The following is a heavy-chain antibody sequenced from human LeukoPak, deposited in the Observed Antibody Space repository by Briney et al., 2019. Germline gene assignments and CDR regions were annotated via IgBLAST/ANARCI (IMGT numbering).Heavy chain of an antibody. J-gene: IGHJ4*02. CDR2: ISYDGSNK. CDR3: ARDVSSGYCDSSGPLDY. D-gene: IGHD3-22*01. V-gene: IGHV3-30-3*01. CDR1: GFTFSSYA. Sequence: VQPGRSLRLSCAAPGFTFSSYAMHWVRQAPGKGLEWVAVISYDGSNKYYADSVKGRFTISRDNSKNTLYLQMNSLRAEDTAVYYCARDVSSGYCDSSGPLDYWGQGTLVTVSS.